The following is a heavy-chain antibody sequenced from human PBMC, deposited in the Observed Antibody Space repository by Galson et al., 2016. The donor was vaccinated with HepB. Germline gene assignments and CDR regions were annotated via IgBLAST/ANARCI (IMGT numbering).Heavy chain of an antibody. D-gene: IGHD6-19*01. V-gene: IGHV3-23*01. J-gene: IGHJ4*02. CDR1: GFTLNSFA. CDR3: ARAFRYGTGWYGRNDC. Sequence: LRLSCAASGFTLNSFAMSWVRQAPGKGLEWVSAINGGSAHYADSVQGRFTISRDTSKNTLYLEMNSLRAEDTAIYYCARAFRYGTGWYGRNDCWGQGTLVTVSS. CDR2: INGGSA.